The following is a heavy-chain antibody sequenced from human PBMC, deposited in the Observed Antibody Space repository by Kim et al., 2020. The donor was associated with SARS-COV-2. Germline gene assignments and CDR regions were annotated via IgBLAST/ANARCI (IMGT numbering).Heavy chain of an antibody. Sequence: GGSLRLSCAASGFTFSSYAMSWVRQAPGKGLEWVSGISGRGGTYYADSVKGRFTISRDNSKNTLYLQMNSLRAEDTAVYYCAKSIAAAGTFYYGMDVWGQGTTVTVSS. CDR3: AKSIAAAGTFYYGMDV. D-gene: IGHD6-13*01. CDR2: ISGRGGT. V-gene: IGHV3-23*01. CDR1: GFTFSSYA. J-gene: IGHJ6*02.